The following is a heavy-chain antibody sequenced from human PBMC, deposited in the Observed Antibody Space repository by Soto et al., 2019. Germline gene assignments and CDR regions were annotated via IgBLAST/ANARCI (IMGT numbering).Heavy chain of an antibody. CDR2: NYYSGST. Sequence: PSETLSLTCTVSGSSISSGGYYWSWIRQHPGKGLEWIGYNYYSGSTYYNPSLKSRVTISVDTSKDQFSRKLSSVTAADTAVYYCAGAGYYEYVWGSYRADAFDIWGQATMVTVSS. D-gene: IGHD3-16*02. CDR1: GSSISSGGYY. CDR3: AGAGYYEYVWGSYRADAFDI. V-gene: IGHV4-31*03. J-gene: IGHJ3*02.